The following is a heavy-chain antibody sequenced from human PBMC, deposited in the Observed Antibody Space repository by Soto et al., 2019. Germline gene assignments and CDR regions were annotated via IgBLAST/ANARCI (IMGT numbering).Heavy chain of an antibody. J-gene: IGHJ5*02. CDR2: IYWDNDI. V-gene: IGHV2-5*02. CDR1: GFSLTTSGVS. Sequence: QITLKESGPTLVKPTETLTLTCTFSGFSLTTSGVSVGWIRQPPGKALEWLAHIYWDNDIRYRPFLKSRLTTAKDTYKNQVVLTMTNMDPVDTATYYCAHAYTGSSWFQNWFDPWGQGTLVTVSS. D-gene: IGHD6-13*01. CDR3: AHAYTGSSWFQNWFDP.